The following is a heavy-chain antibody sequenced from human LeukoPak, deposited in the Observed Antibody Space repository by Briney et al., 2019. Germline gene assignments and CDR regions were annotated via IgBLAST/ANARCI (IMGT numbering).Heavy chain of an antibody. CDR1: GYTFTGYY. Sequence: GASVKVSCKASGYTFTGYYMHWVRQAPGQGLEWMGWINPNSGGTNYAQKFQGRVTMTRDESISTAYMELSRLRSDDTAVYYCARGHSSGWSQGNYYYMDVWGKGPTVTVSS. CDR3: ARGHSSGWSQGNYYYMDV. CDR2: INPNSGGT. V-gene: IGHV1-2*02. D-gene: IGHD6-19*01. J-gene: IGHJ6*03.